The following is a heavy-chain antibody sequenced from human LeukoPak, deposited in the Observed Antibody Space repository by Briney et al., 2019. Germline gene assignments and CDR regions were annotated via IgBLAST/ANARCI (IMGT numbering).Heavy chain of an antibody. CDR2: ICSGGST. D-gene: IGHD3-22*01. CDR3: ARDRRLSYYDNTGYYDY. V-gene: IGHV3-53*01. Sequence: PGGSLRLSCAASGFTVSSNCMSWVRQTPGKGLEWVSVICSGGSTYYADSVKGRFTISRDNSKNTLYLQMNSLRVEDTAVYYCARDRRLSYYDNTGYYDYWGQGTLVTVSS. CDR1: GFTVSSNC. J-gene: IGHJ4*02.